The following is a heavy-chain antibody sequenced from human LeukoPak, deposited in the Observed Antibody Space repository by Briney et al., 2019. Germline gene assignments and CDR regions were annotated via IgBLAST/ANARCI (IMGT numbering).Heavy chain of an antibody. Sequence: PGGSLRLSCAASGFTFRTSGMNWVRQAPGKGLEWVSYISSSGTTISYAQSVKGRFTISRDNAKNSLYLQMNSLRAEDTAVYYCARVGIVGATTGFDYWGQGTLVTVSS. J-gene: IGHJ4*02. V-gene: IGHV3-48*04. CDR3: ARVGIVGATTGFDY. CDR2: ISSSGTTI. D-gene: IGHD1-26*01. CDR1: GFTFRTSG.